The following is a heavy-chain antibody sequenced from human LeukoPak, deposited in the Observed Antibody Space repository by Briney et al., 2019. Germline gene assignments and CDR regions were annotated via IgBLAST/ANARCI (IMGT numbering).Heavy chain of an antibody. J-gene: IGHJ4*02. V-gene: IGHV3-66*01. CDR2: IYGGGSK. Sequence: GGSLRLSCAASGFTFRTHSMSWVRQAPGKGLEWVSVIYGGGSKYYEDSVKGRFTISRDKAKNSMSLQMNSLRVEDTAVHYCARAEGSASSFDYWGQRTLLTVSS. CDR3: ARAEGSASSFDY. CDR1: GFTFRTHS. D-gene: IGHD3-10*01.